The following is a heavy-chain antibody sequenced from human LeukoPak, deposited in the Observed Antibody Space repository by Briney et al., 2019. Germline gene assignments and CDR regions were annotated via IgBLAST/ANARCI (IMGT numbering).Heavy chain of an antibody. D-gene: IGHD3-22*01. V-gene: IGHV1-2*02. CDR3: ARGNHYYDSSGYYVPPFDY. CDR1: GYTFTDYY. J-gene: IGHJ4*02. Sequence: ASVRVSCKASGYTFTDYYLHGVRQAPGQGVEWMVWINPNSGGSNYAQKFQGRVTMTRDTSISTAYMELSRLRSDDTAVYYCARGNHYYDSSGYYVPPFDYWGQGTLVTVSS. CDR2: INPNSGGS.